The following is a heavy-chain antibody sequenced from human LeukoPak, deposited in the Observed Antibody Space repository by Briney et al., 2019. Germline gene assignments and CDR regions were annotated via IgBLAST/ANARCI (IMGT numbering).Heavy chain of an antibody. CDR1: GYSFTDYY. J-gene: IGHJ4*02. CDR2: INPSGGST. V-gene: IGHV1-46*01. Sequence: ASVKVSCKASGYSFTDYYLHWLRQAPGQGLEWMGIINPSGGSTSYAQKFQGRVTMTRDMSTSTVYMELSSLRSEDTAVYYCARGGTDSPHYYFDYWGQGTLVTVSS. D-gene: IGHD2-15*01. CDR3: ARGGTDSPHYYFDY.